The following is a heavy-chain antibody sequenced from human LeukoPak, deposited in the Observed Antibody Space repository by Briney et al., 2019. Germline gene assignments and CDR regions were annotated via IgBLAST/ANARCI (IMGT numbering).Heavy chain of an antibody. CDR2: IYTSGST. V-gene: IGHV4-61*02. Sequence: SETLSLTCTVSGGSISSGSYYWSWIRQPAGKGLEWIGRIYTSGSTNYNPSLKSRVTISVDTSKNQFSLKLSSVTAADTAVYYCARVKNYGDFGFDYWGQGTLVTVSS. CDR3: ARVKNYGDFGFDY. D-gene: IGHD4-17*01. J-gene: IGHJ4*02. CDR1: GGSISSGSYY.